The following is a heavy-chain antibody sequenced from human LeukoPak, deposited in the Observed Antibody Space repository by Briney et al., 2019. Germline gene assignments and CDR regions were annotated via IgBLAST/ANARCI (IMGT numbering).Heavy chain of an antibody. CDR2: IIPIFGTA. V-gene: IGHV1-69*05. CDR3: ARDGSSSENAFDI. CDR1: GGTFSSYA. D-gene: IGHD6-6*01. J-gene: IGHJ3*02. Sequence: SVKVSCKASGGTFSSYAISCVRQAPGQGLEWMGRIIPIFGTANYAQKFQGRVTITTDESTSTAYMELSSLRSEDTAVYYCARDGSSSENAFDIWGQGTMVTVSS.